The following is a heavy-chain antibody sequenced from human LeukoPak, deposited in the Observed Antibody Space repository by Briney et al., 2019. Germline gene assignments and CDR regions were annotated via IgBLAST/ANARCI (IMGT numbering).Heavy chain of an antibody. CDR3: ARVKMGATVSDYYYYYYMDV. CDR1: GFTFSDYT. Sequence: PGRSLRLSCAASGFTFSDYTIHWVRQAPGKRLQSVSAITSNGAYTHYADSVKGRFTISRGNSRNAVFLQMGGLRIEDMAVYYCARVKMGATVSDYYYYYYMDVWGKGTTVTVSS. V-gene: IGHV3-64*02. D-gene: IGHD1-26*01. J-gene: IGHJ6*03. CDR2: ITSNGAYT.